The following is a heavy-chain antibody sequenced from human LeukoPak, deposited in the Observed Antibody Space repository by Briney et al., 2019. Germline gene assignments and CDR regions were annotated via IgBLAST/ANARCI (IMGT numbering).Heavy chain of an antibody. J-gene: IGHJ5*02. D-gene: IGHD4-23*01. CDR2: ISSSSSTI. CDR1: GFTFSSYS. Sequence: SGGSLRLSCAASGFTFSSYSMNWVRQAPGKGLEWVSYISSSSSTIYYADSVKGRFTISRDNAKNSLYLQMNSLRDEDTAVYYCARDPYGGNSVSWFDPWGQGTLVTVSS. V-gene: IGHV3-48*02. CDR3: ARDPYGGNSVSWFDP.